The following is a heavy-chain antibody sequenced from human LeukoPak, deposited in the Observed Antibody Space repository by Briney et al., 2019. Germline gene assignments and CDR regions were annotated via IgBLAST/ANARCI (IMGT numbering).Heavy chain of an antibody. V-gene: IGHV4-59*01. CDR2: IYYSGST. D-gene: IGHD3-16*02. CDR1: GGSIGSYY. CDR3: ARGRFGEFSPFDY. Sequence: PSETLSLTCTVSGGSIGSYYWSWIRQPPGKGLEWIGYIYYSGSTKYNPSLNSRVTISVDTSKKHFSLRLSSVTAADTAVYYCARGRFGEFSPFDYWGQGALVTVSS. J-gene: IGHJ4*02.